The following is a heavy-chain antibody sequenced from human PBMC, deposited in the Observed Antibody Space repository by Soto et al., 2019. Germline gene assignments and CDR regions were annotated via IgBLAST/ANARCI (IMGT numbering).Heavy chain of an antibody. V-gene: IGHV3-20*01. CDR1: GFTFDGYG. CDR3: ARLTGTRAFDI. J-gene: IGHJ3*02. Sequence: LRLSCAASGFTFDGYGMSWVRQAPGKGLEWVSGINWNGGSTGYADSVKGRFTISRDNAKNSLYLQMNSLRAEDTALCHCARLTGTRAFDIWGQGTMVTVSS. D-gene: IGHD1-20*01. CDR2: INWNGGST.